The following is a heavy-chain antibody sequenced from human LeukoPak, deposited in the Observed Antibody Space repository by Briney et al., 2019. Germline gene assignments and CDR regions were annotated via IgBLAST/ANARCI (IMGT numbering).Heavy chain of an antibody. CDR1: GGSISSGGYY. V-gene: IGHV4-31*03. J-gene: IGHJ4*02. Sequence: SQTLSLTCTVSGGSISSGGYYWSWIRQHPGKGLEWIGYIYYSGSTYYNPSLKSRVTISVDTSKNQFSLQLNSVTPEDTAVYYCARELVATSSLFDYWGQGTLVTVSS. CDR3: ARELVATSSLFDY. D-gene: IGHD5-12*01. CDR2: IYYSGST.